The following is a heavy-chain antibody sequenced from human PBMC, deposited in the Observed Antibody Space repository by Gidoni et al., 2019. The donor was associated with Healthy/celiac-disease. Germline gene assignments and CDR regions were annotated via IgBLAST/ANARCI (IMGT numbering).Heavy chain of an antibody. Sequence: QVQLVQSGAEVKKPGASVKVSCKASGYTFTVYYMHWGRQAPGQGLEWMGWINPNSGGKNYAQKFQGRVTMTRDTSISTAYMELSRLRTDDTAVDYCARAPPPSPWGQGTLVTVSS. CDR2: INPNSGGK. CDR3: ARAPPPSP. V-gene: IGHV1-2*02. J-gene: IGHJ5*02. CDR1: GYTFTVYY.